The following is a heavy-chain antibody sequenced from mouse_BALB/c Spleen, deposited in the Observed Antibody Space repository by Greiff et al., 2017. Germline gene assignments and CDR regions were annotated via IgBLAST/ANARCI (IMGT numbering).Heavy chain of an antibody. CDR2: ISSGGST. V-gene: IGHV5-6-5*01. D-gene: IGHD1-1*01. Sequence: VQLKESGGGLVKPGGSLKLSCAASGFTFSSYAMSWVRQTPEKRLEWVASISSGGSTYYPDSVKGRFTISRDNARNILYLQMSSLRSEDTAMYYCARGYYGSSSNYYAMDYWGQGTSVTVSS. J-gene: IGHJ4*01. CDR3: ARGYYGSSSNYYAMDY. CDR1: GFTFSSYA.